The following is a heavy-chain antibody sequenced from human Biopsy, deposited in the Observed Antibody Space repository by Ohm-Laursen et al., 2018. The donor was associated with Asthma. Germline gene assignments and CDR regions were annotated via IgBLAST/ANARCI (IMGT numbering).Heavy chain of an antibody. CDR1: GGTFSSYA. CDR2: IIPIFGTA. V-gene: IGHV1-69*01. Sequence: SSVKVSCKASGGTFSSYAISWVRQAPGQGLEWMGGIIPIFGTANYAQKFQGRVTITADESTSTAYLELSSLRSEGTAVYYCARWGIQGVRFWGMDVWGQGTTVTVSS. CDR3: ARWGIQGVRFWGMDV. J-gene: IGHJ6*02. D-gene: IGHD3-10*01.